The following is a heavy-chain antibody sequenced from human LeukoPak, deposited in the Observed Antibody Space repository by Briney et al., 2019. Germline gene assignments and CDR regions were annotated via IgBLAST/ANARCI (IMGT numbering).Heavy chain of an antibody. CDR1: GFTFSSSW. CDR3: ARGYAGIDY. V-gene: IGHV3-7*04. J-gene: IGHJ4*02. D-gene: IGHD3-10*01. Sequence: GGSLRLSCAASGFTFSSSWMSWVRRAPGKGLEWVANIKQDGSENYYVESVKGRFTVSRDNGKNSLYLQMNSLRVDDTAVYYCARGYAGIDYWGQGTLVTVSS. CDR2: IKQDGSEN.